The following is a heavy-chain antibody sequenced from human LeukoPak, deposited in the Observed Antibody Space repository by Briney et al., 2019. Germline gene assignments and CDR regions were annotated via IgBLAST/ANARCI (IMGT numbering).Heavy chain of an antibody. Sequence: RRSLRPSCAPSGFTVSSNYMSCVRQAPGEGLEWVSVIYSGGSTYYADSVKGRFTISRDNSKNTLYLQMNSLRAEDTAVYYCARDPGAATRTVWGKGTTVTVSS. CDR3: ARDPGAATRTV. CDR2: IYSGGST. J-gene: IGHJ6*04. D-gene: IGHD2-15*01. CDR1: GFTVSSNY. V-gene: IGHV3-53*01.